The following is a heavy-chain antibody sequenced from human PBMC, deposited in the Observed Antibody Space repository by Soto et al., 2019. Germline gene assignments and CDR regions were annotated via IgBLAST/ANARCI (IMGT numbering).Heavy chain of an antibody. CDR1: GYTFTSYD. Sequence: QVQLVQSGAEVKKPGASVKVSCKASGYTFTSYDINWVRQATGQGLEWMGWMNPNSGNTGYAQKCQGRVTMTRNTSISTAYMELSSLRPEDTAVYYCARGPPRFPGHKPEYYYGSGSSDYGMDVWGQGTTVTVSS. D-gene: IGHD3-10*01. J-gene: IGHJ6*02. CDR3: ARGPPRFPGHKPEYYYGSGSSDYGMDV. V-gene: IGHV1-8*01. CDR2: MNPNSGNT.